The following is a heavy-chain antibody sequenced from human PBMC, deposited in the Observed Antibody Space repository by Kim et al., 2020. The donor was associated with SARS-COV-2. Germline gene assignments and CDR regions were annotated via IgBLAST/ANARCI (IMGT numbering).Heavy chain of an antibody. J-gene: IGHJ4*02. V-gene: IGHV3-74*01. CDR2: INSDGSST. CDR3: ARVGHLGADYWGAQLYYFDY. CDR1: GFTFSRSW. D-gene: IGHD7-27*01. Sequence: GGSLRLSCAASGFTFSRSWMHWVRQAPGKGLVWVSRINSDGSSTSYADSVKGRFTISRDNAKNTLYLQMNSLRAEDTAVYYCARVGHLGADYWGAQLYYFDYWGQGTLAT.